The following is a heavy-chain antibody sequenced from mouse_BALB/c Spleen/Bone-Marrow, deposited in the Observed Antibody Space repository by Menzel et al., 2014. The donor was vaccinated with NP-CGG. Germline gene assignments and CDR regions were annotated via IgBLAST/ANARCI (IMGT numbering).Heavy chain of an antibody. Sequence: VQLQQSGAALVKPGASVKLSCKASGYTFTSYWMHWVKQRPGQGLEWIGEIDPSDSYTNYNQKFKGKATLTVDKSSSTAYMQLSSLTSEDSAVYYCATARATSYAMDYWGQGTSVTVSS. CDR3: ATARATSYAMDY. CDR1: GYTFTSYW. V-gene: IGHV1-69*02. J-gene: IGHJ4*01. CDR2: IDPSDSYT. D-gene: IGHD3-1*01.